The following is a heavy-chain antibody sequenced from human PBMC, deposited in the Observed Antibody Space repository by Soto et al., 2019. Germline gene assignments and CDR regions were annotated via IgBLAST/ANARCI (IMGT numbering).Heavy chain of an antibody. CDR2: IVPTVDTS. J-gene: IGHJ4*02. V-gene: IGHV1-69*12. Sequence: QVQLVQSGAEVRQPASSVKVSCKTSGATFSSYAITWVRQAPGQGLEWMGGIVPTVDTSTYAQKFQGRVTXXAXXFPNTVYIELTSLRSDDTAVYYCVRVVAIPGYPDNWGQGTLVTVSP. D-gene: IGHD5-12*01. CDR1: GATFSSYA. CDR3: VRVVAIPGYPDN.